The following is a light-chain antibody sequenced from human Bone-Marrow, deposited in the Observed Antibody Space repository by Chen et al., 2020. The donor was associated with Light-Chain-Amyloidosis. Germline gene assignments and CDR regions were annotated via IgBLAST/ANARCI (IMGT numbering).Light chain of an antibody. CDR2: DGS. CDR3: QVWDRSSDRPV. Sequence: SYVLTQPSSVSVAPGQTATIACGGNNIGSTSVHWYQQTPGQAPLLVVYDGSDRPSGIAERLSGCNAGSTATLSISRVEAGDEADYYCQVWDRSSDRPVFGGGTKLTVL. J-gene: IGLJ3*02. CDR1: NIGSTS. V-gene: IGLV3-21*02.